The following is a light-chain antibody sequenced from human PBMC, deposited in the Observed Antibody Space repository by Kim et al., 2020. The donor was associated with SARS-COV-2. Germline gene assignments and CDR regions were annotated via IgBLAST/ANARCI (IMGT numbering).Light chain of an antibody. CDR2: GAS. CDR1: QTISSSY. CDR3: QQYGSSHQT. V-gene: IGKV3-20*01. J-gene: IGKJ1*01. Sequence: EIVLTQSPGTLSLSPGEGATLSCRASQTISSSYLAWYQQKPGQAPRLLIYGASSRATGIPDRFSGRGSGTDFTLTISRVEPEDFVVYYCQQYGSSHQTFGQGTKVDIK.